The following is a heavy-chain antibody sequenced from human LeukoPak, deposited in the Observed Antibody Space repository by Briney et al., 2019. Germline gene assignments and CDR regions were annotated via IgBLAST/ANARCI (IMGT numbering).Heavy chain of an antibody. CDR1: GYTFTGYY. D-gene: IGHD3-10*01. V-gene: IGHV1-2*02. CDR2: INPNSGGT. Sequence: ASVKVSCKASGYTFTGYYMHWVRQASGQGLEWMGWINPNSGGTNYAQKFQGRVTMTRDTSISTAYMELSRLRSDDTAVYYCARALTMVRGVITTSFDYWGQGTLVTVSS. CDR3: ARALTMVRGVITTSFDY. J-gene: IGHJ4*02.